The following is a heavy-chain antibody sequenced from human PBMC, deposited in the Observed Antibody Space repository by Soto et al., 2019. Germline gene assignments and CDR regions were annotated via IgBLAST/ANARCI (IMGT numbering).Heavy chain of an antibody. CDR2: ISGGSSVT. J-gene: IGHJ4*02. CDR1: GFTFSDYA. V-gene: IGHV3-23*01. Sequence: PGGSLRLSCTASGFTFSDYAMTWVRQAPGKGLEWVSTISGGSSVTYYGDSVKGRFTISRDNAKKTLFLQLNRLSAEDTATYYCAKVLSKNYYYPFDFWGQSTQVTVSS. D-gene: IGHD3-10*01. CDR3: AKVLSKNYYYPFDF.